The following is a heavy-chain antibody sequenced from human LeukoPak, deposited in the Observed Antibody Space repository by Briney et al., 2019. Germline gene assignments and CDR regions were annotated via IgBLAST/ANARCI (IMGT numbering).Heavy chain of an antibody. J-gene: IGHJ4*02. Sequence: SETLSLICTVSGGSISSSSYYWGWIRRPPGKGLEWIGSIYYSGSTYYNPSLKSRVTISVDTSKNQFSLKLSSVTAADTAVYYCARRYIAVASQFDYWGQGTLVTVSS. CDR3: ARRYIAVASQFDY. V-gene: IGHV4-39*01. D-gene: IGHD6-19*01. CDR2: IYYSGST. CDR1: GGSISSSSYY.